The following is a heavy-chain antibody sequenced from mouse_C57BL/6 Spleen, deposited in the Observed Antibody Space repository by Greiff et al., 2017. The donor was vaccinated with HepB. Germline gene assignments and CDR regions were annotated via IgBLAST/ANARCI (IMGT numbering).Heavy chain of an antibody. CDR2: ISDGGSYT. Sequence: EVKLMESGGGLVKPGGSLKLSCAASGFTFSSYAMSWVRQTPEKRLEWVATISDGGSYTYYPDNVKGRVTISRDNAKNNMYLQMSHLKSEDTAMYYCARRDYGYPYYSMDYWGQGTSVTVSA. CDR1: GFTFSSYA. D-gene: IGHD2-2*01. V-gene: IGHV5-4*03. J-gene: IGHJ4*01. CDR3: ARRDYGYPYYSMDY.